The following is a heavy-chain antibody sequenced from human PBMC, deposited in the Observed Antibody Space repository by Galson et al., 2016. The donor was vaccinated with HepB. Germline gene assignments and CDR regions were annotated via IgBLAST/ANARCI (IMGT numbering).Heavy chain of an antibody. CDR3: ARDQDDYGYYLLTEDFQY. V-gene: IGHV1-18*01. CDR2: IRTYNGNT. CDR1: GYTFTRNG. Sequence: SVKVSCKASGYTFTRNGISWVRQAPGQGLEWMGWIRTYNGNTNYAQKFQGRVTMTTDTSTSTAYMGLRNLRSDDTAIYYCARDQDDYGYYLLTEDFQYWCQGTLVTVSS. D-gene: IGHD4-17*01. J-gene: IGHJ1*01.